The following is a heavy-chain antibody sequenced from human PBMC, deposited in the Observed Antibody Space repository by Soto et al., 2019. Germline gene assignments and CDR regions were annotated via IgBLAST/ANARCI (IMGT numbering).Heavy chain of an antibody. CDR1: GFKFSIYS. J-gene: IGHJ4*02. Sequence: EVQLVESGGGLVRPGESLRLSCAASGFKFSIYSMNWIRQAPGKGLEWVSYITSDTLTIRYADSVRGRFIISRDNAGNSVCLQMNSLRDEDTATYYCARSVEGHFDYWGQGALVTVSS. V-gene: IGHV3-48*02. D-gene: IGHD6-19*01. CDR2: ITSDTLTI. CDR3: ARSVEGHFDY.